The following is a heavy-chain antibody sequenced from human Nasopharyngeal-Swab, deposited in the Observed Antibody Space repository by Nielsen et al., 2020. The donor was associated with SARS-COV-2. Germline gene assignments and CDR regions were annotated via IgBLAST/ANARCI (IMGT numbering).Heavy chain of an antibody. D-gene: IGHD2-21*01. CDR2: ISSSSSYI. CDR1: GFTFSSDS. CDR3: ARDRWGWLPIGDAFDI. Sequence: GGSLRLSCAASGFTFSSDSMNWVRQAPGKGLEWVSSISSSSSYIYYADSVKGRFTISRDNAKNSLYLQMNSLRAEDTAVYYCARDRWGWLPIGDAFDIWGQGTMVTVSS. J-gene: IGHJ3*02. V-gene: IGHV3-21*01.